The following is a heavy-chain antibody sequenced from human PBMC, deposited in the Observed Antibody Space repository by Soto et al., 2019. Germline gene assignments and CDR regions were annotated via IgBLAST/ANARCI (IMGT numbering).Heavy chain of an antibody. CDR3: AKAITRIRGRRAALAF. J-gene: IGHJ3*01. V-gene: IGHV3-23*01. D-gene: IGHD5-12*01. CDR2: ISGSGGST. Sequence: SRISQKKGKVVGWFSAISGSGGSTYYADSVKGRFTISRDNSKNTLYLQMNSLRAEDTAVYYCAKAITRIRGRRAALAFWVKGTMV.